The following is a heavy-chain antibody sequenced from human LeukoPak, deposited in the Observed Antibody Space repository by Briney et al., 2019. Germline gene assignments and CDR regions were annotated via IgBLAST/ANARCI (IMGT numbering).Heavy chain of an antibody. J-gene: IGHJ6*03. V-gene: IGHV3-48*01. Sequence: PGGSLRLSCAASVFTFSGFWMSWVRQAPGKGLEWVSYISSSSSTIYYADSVKGRFTISRDNAKNSLYLQMNSLRAEDTAVYYCARGGYCSSTSCYWDYYYMDVWGKGTTVTVSS. D-gene: IGHD2-2*01. CDR3: ARGGYCSSTSCYWDYYYMDV. CDR2: ISSSSSTI. CDR1: VFTFSGFW.